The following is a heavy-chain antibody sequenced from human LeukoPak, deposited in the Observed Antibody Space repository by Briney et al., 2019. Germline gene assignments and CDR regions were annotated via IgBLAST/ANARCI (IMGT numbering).Heavy chain of an antibody. V-gene: IGHV3-30-3*01. CDR1: GFTFSSHT. D-gene: IGHD4-17*01. CDR3: ARADGDYDFDY. J-gene: IGHJ4*02. Sequence: PGGSLRLSCAASGFTFSSHTIHWVRQAPSKGLEWVAVISSDGSRKYHADSVKGRFTISRDNSKNTLYLQMNSLRAEDTAVYYCARADGDYDFDYWGQGTLVTVSS. CDR2: ISSDGSRK.